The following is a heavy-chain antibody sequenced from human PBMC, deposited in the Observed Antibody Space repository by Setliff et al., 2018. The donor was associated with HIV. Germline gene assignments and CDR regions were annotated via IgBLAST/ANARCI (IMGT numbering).Heavy chain of an antibody. CDR2: IYNTGST. D-gene: IGHD2-8*01. Sequence: SETLSLTCTVTGGSISSGGFYWTWIRQHPGKGLEWIGYIYNTGSTYHSPSLNSRLTVSADPSKNQISMKLSSVTAADTAIYYCARLCSNGVCRPVGDHVFDVWGQGTMVTVSS. CDR1: GGSISSGGFY. J-gene: IGHJ3*01. CDR3: ARLCSNGVCRPVGDHVFDV. V-gene: IGHV4-31*03.